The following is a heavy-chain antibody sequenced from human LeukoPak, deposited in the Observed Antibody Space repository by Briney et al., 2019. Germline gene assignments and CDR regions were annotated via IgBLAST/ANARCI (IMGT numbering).Heavy chain of an antibody. D-gene: IGHD3-9*01. CDR2: INPDSGGT. Sequence: ASVKVSCKASGYTFTDYYIHWVRQAPGQGLEWMGWINPDSGGTNYAQKFQGRVTITRDTSINTAYVELSRLISDDTAVYYCARGRLIETGYYSGSYYYYMDVWGKGTTVTISS. CDR3: ARGRLIETGYYSGSYYYYMDV. V-gene: IGHV1-2*02. J-gene: IGHJ6*03. CDR1: GYTFTDYY.